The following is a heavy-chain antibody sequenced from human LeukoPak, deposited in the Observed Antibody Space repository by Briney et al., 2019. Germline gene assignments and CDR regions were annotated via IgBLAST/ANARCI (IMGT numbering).Heavy chain of an antibody. D-gene: IGHD2-15*01. CDR2: INHSGST. V-gene: IGHV4-34*01. J-gene: IGHJ4*02. CDR1: GGSFSGYY. Sequence: SETLSLTCAVYGGSFSGYYWSWIRQPPGKGLEWIGEINHSGSTNYNPSLKSRVTISVDTSKNQFSLKLSSVTAADTAVYYCARAYTPFYCSGGSCSAYYFDYWGQGTLVTVSS. CDR3: ARAYTPFYCSGGSCSAYYFDY.